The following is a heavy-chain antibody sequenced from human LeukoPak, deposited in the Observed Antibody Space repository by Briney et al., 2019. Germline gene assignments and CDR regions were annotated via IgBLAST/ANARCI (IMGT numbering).Heavy chain of an antibody. CDR3: VRAPLYGFDY. CDR1: GFTFSSYW. D-gene: IGHD4-17*01. V-gene: IGHV3-74*01. J-gene: IGHJ4*02. CDR2: INSDGSST. Sequence: GGSLRLSCAASGFTFSSYWMHWVRHGQGKGLVGVSRINSDGSSTIYADSVRGRFTISRDNAKTTLFLQMNSLRAEDTAVYYCVRAPLYGFDYWGQGTLVTVSS.